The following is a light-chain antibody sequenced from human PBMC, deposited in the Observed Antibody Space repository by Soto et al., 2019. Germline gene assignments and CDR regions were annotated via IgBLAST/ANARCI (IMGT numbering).Light chain of an antibody. CDR3: QQYETYFRT. Sequence: DIQMTQSPSTLSASVGDRVTITCRASQSVGRWLAWYQQKPGKAPKLLIHAASSLERWVPSRFRGSGSGTEFALTISGLQPDDLGTYYGQQYETYFRTFGQGTKV. CDR2: AAS. V-gene: IGKV1-5*03. CDR1: QSVGRW. J-gene: IGKJ1*01.